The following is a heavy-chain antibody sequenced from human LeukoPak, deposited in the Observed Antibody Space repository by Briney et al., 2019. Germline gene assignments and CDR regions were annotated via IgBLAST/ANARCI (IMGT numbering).Heavy chain of an antibody. V-gene: IGHV4-39*02. CDR1: GGSISTNSYY. CDR3: AREEMEEWNYYMDV. D-gene: IGHD5-24*01. Sequence: KPSETLSLTCTVSGGSISTNSYYWGWIRQPPGKGLKWIGSIYYSGSTYYNPSLRSRVTISVNTSKNQFSLKLSSVTATDTAVYYCAREEMEEWNYYMDVWGKGTTVTVSS. CDR2: IYYSGST. J-gene: IGHJ6*03.